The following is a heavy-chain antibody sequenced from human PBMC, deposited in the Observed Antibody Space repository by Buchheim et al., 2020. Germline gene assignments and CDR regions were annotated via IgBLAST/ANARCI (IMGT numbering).Heavy chain of an antibody. D-gene: IGHD3-22*01. J-gene: IGHJ4*02. CDR2: IWYDGSNK. V-gene: IGHV3-33*01. Sequence: QVQLVESEGGVVQPGRSLRLSCAASGFTFSSYGMHWVRQAPGKGLEWVAVIWYDGSNKYYADYVKGRFTISRDNSKNTLYLQMNSLRTEDTAVYYCARDRGGYYYDSSGYLVWGQGTL. CDR3: ARDRGGYYYDSSGYLV. CDR1: GFTFSSYG.